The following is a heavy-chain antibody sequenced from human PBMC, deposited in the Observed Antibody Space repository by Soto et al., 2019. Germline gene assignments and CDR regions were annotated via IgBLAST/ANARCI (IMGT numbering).Heavy chain of an antibody. CDR2: INPSFGST. V-gene: IGHV1-46*01. Sequence: GASVKVSCKASGYTLANYYMHWIRQALGQGLEWMGIINPSFGSTTYAQKFQGRVIMTRDTSTSTVYMELSSLRSEDTAVYYCARGREEWAYYFDYWGQGTLVTVSS. CDR1: GYTLANYY. D-gene: IGHD3-3*01. CDR3: ARGREEWAYYFDY. J-gene: IGHJ4*02.